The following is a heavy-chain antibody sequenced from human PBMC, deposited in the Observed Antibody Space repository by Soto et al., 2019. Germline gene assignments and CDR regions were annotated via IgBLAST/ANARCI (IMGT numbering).Heavy chain of an antibody. Sequence: PSETLSLTCAVYGGSFSGYYWSWIRQPPGKGLEWIGEINRSGSTNYNPSLKSRVTISVDTSKNQFSLKLSSVTAADTAVYYCARAPRTTRSYYYYYYMDVWGKGTTVTVSS. J-gene: IGHJ6*03. V-gene: IGHV4-34*01. D-gene: IGHD1-7*01. CDR1: GGSFSGYY. CDR3: ARAPRTTRSYYYYYYMDV. CDR2: INRSGST.